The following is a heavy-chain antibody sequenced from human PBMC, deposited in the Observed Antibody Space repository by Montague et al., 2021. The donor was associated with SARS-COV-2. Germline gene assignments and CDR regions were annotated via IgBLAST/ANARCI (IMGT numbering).Heavy chain of an antibody. J-gene: IGHJ4*02. V-gene: IGHV6-1*01. CDR2: TYYRSTWYN. CDR1: GDSVSINNAT. CDR3: ARIPVGSKYYFDF. Sequence: CAISGDSVSINNATWNWIRQSPSRGLEWLGRTYYRSTWYNDYAESVKSRITIDPDTSKHQFSLQLNSVTPEDTAVYYCARIPVGSKYYFDFCGQGSLVTVSS. D-gene: IGHD2-2*01.